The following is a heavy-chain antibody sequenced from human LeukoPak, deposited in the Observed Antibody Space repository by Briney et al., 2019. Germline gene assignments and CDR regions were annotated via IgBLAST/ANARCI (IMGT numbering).Heavy chain of an antibody. CDR3: ARDRGSCSGGSCSNYFDY. J-gene: IGHJ4*02. Sequence: PGGSLRLSCAASGFTVSINYMSWVRQAPGNVLEFVSVIYSGGSTYYPDSVKGRFPISRDNSKNTLHLQMNRLTAEDTAVYYCARDRGSCSGGSCSNYFDYWGQGTLVPVSS. CDR1: GFTVSINY. CDR2: IYSGGST. V-gene: IGHV3-53*01. D-gene: IGHD2-15*01.